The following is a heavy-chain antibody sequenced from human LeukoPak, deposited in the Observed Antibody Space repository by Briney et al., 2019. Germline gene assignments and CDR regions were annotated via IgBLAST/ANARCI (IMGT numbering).Heavy chain of an antibody. CDR2: ISWNSGSM. CDR1: GFIFDDYA. CDR3: AKLRLRPTSYFDY. Sequence: GGSLRLSCAASGFIFDDYAIHWVRQAPGKGLEWVSGISWNSGSMEYADSVKGRFTISRDNAKNSLYLQMNSLRVEDTALYYCAKLRLRPTSYFDYWGQGTLVTVSS. D-gene: IGHD4-17*01. J-gene: IGHJ4*02. V-gene: IGHV3-9*01.